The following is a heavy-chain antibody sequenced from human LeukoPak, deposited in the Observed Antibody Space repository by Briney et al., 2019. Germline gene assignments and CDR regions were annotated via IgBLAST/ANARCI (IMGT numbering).Heavy chain of an antibody. CDR2: IYYSGST. CDR1: GGSISSGGYY. J-gene: IGHJ4*02. D-gene: IGHD3-22*01. V-gene: IGHV4-61*08. CDR3: ARGAGYYDSTGRYYWGFFDF. Sequence: SETLSLTCTVSGGSISSGGYYWSWIRQHPGKGLEWIGYIYYSGSTYYNPSLKSRVTISVDSPKNQFSLRLSSVTAADTAIYYCARGAGYYDSTGRYYWGFFDFWGQGTLVPVSS.